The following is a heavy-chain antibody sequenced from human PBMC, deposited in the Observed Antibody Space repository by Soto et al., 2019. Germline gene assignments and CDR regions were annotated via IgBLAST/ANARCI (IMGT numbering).Heavy chain of an antibody. CDR2: ISGSGGST. Sequence: EVQLLESGGGLVQPGGSLRLSCAASGFTFSSYAMSWVRQAPGKGLEWVSAISGSGGSTYYADSVKGRFTISRDNSKNTLYLQINSLRAEDTAVYYGAKGIRMVAARTTFDYWGQGTLVTVSS. J-gene: IGHJ4*02. V-gene: IGHV3-23*01. CDR1: GFTFSSYA. D-gene: IGHD2-15*01. CDR3: AKGIRMVAARTTFDY.